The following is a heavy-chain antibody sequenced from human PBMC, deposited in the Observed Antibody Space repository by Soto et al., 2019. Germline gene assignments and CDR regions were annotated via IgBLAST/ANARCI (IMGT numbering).Heavy chain of an antibody. D-gene: IGHD3-22*01. J-gene: IGHJ6*02. CDR2: ILYDGSNK. V-gene: IGHV3-30*18. Sequence: PGGSLRLSCAASGFTFDTFGMHWVRQAPGKGLEWVALILYDGSNKYCADSVKGRFTISRDNSKNTLFLEMTSLRPEDTAVYYCAKRTYDSSGFDPDYYYGMDVWGQGTTVTVSS. CDR3: AKRTYDSSGFDPDYYYGMDV. CDR1: GFTFDTFG.